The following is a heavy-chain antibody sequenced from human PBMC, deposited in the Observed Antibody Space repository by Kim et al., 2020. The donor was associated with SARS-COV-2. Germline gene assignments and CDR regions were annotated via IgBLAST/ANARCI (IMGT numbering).Heavy chain of an antibody. CDR3: ARNLVGDTDLGL. CDR1: GFTFSSPV. V-gene: IGHV3-30*03. Sequence: GGSLRLSCAASGFTFSSPVMHWVRQAPGKGLEWVALISYEGSTQRYTYSVKGRFTVSRDNSQKILFREMNSRRPVDRAVSYCARNLVGDTDLGLWGQGTLVTVSS. CDR2: ISYEGSTQ. J-gene: IGHJ4*02. D-gene: IGHD1-26*01.